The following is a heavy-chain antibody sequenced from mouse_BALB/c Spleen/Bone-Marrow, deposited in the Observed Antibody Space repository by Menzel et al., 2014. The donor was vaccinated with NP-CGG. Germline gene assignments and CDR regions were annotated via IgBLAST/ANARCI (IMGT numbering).Heavy chain of an antibody. V-gene: IGHV1-14*01. CDR2: INPYNDGT. Sequence: VQLKQSGPELVRPGASVKMSCKASGYTFTSYVMHWVKQKPGQGLEWIGYINPYNDGTKYNEKFKGKATLISDKSSSTAYMELSSLTSEDSAVYYCARWRYPYAMDYWGQGTSVTVSS. J-gene: IGHJ4*01. D-gene: IGHD2-12*01. CDR3: ARWRYPYAMDY. CDR1: GYTFTSYV.